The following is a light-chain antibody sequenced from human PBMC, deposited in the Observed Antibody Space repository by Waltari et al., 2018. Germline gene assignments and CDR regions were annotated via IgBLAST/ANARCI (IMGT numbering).Light chain of an antibody. CDR2: GAS. Sequence: IVLTQSPGTLSLSPGGRATLSCRASQSVSRSLAWYQQIPGQAPKLLIYGASTRATGIPDRFTGSVSGTDFSLTISSLEPEDFAIYFCQHYVRLPATFGQGTKVEIK. V-gene: IGKV3-20*01. J-gene: IGKJ1*01. CDR3: QHYVRLPAT. CDR1: QSVSRS.